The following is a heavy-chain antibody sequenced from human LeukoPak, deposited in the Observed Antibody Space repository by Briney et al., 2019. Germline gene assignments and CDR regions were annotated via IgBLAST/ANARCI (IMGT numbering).Heavy chain of an antibody. CDR3: ARGSYYRYYYYGMDV. CDR2: IYYSGST. Sequence: SETLSLTCTVSGGSFSSGSYYWSWIRQPPGKGLEWIGYIYYSGSTNYNPSLKSRVTISVDTSKNQFSLKVSSVTAADTAVYYCARGSYYRYYYYGMDVWGQGTTVTVSS. CDR1: GGSFSSGSYY. J-gene: IGHJ6*02. D-gene: IGHD1-26*01. V-gene: IGHV4-61*01.